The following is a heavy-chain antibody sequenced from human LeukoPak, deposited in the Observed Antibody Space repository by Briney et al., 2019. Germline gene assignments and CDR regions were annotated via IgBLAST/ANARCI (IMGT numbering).Heavy chain of an antibody. CDR1: GFTFSSYA. CDR2: ISYDGSNK. CDR3: ARSPAAGHFDY. Sequence: GGSLRLSCAASGFTFSSYAMHWVRQAPGKGLEWVAVISYDGSNKYYADSVKGRFTISRDNSKNTLYLQMNSLRAEDTAVYYCARSPAAGHFDYWGQGTLVTVSS. V-gene: IGHV3-30-3*01. D-gene: IGHD6-13*01. J-gene: IGHJ4*02.